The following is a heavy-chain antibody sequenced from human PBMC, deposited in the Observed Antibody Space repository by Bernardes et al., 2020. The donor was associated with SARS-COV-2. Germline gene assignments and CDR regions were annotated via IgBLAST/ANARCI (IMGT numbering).Heavy chain of an antibody. V-gene: IGHV1-58*01. J-gene: IGHJ4*02. CDR2: VAVDNGET. D-gene: IGHD2-8*01. CDR3: TAGPNWFDF. Sequence: SVKVSCKASGVNFSTSAVHWVRQARGQRLEWVGWVAVDNGETHYALEFEDRVIINWDISTRTAYMELRSLRSGDTAFYYCTAGPNWFDFWGQGALVTVSS. CDR1: GVNFSTSA.